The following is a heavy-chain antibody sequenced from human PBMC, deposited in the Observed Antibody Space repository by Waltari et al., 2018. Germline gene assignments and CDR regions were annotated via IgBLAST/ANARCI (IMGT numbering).Heavy chain of an antibody. CDR2: IVWSVVCSGNT. D-gene: IGHD1-26*01. Sequence: QMQLVQSGPEVKKPGTSVKVSCKASGFTFTSSAMQWVRPARGQRLEWLGWIVWSVVCSGNTNYAQKFQERVTITRDMSTSTAYMELSSLRSEDTAVYYCAAQVSQWETLWEGEPGAFDIWGQGTMVTVSS. V-gene: IGHV1-58*02. CDR1: GFTFTSSA. CDR3: AAQVSQWETLWEGEPGAFDI. J-gene: IGHJ3*02.